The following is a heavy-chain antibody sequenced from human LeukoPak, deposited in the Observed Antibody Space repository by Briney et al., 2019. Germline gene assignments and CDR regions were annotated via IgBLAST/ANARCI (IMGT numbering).Heavy chain of an antibody. CDR3: ATPTVGGYYDSSGYLY. D-gene: IGHD3-22*01. V-gene: IGHV1-24*01. CDR1: GYTLTELS. J-gene: IGHJ4*02. Sequence: ASVKVSCKVSGYTLTELSMHWVRQAPGKGLEWMGGFDPEDGETIYAQKFQGRVTMTEDTSTDTAYMELSSLRSEDTAVYYCATPTVGGYYDSSGYLYWGQGTLVTVSS. CDR2: FDPEDGET.